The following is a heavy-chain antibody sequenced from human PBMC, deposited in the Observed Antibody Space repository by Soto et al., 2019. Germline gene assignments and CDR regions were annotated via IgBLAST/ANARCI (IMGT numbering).Heavy chain of an antibody. V-gene: IGHV3-7*03. Sequence: PGGSLRLSCATSGLTFSKYWMTWVRQAPGKGLEWVATIKHDGSEKSNLDSVEGRFTISRDNAKNSLSLQMNSLRVEDTAAYFCASVPGSPGYHGLDVWGQGTKVTVSS. CDR3: ASVPGSPGYHGLDV. D-gene: IGHD6-19*01. CDR2: IKHDGSEK. CDR1: GLTFSKYW. J-gene: IGHJ6*02.